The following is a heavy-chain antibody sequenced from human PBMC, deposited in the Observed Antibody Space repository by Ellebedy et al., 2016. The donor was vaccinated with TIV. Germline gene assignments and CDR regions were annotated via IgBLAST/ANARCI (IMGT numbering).Heavy chain of an antibody. J-gene: IGHJ4*02. D-gene: IGHD2-15*01. CDR1: GFAFNLFR. V-gene: IGHV3-74*01. CDR3: ARNRYCSGGDCYALGY. Sequence: GGSLRLSCAASGFAFNLFRMHWVRQAPGKGPVWVSFIKGDGISTNYADSVRGRFTISRDNAKNMLYLQMNSLTAADTGVYYCARNRYCSGGDCYALGYWGQGTLVTVSS. CDR2: IKGDGIST.